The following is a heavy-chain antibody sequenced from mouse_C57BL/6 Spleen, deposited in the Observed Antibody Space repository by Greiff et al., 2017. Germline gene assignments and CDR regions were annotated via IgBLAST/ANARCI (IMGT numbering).Heavy chain of an antibody. Sequence: DVKLQESGPGLVKPSQSLSLTCSVTGYSITSGYYWNWIRQFPGNKLEWMGYISYDGSNNYNPSLKNRISITRDTSKNQFFLKLNSVTTEDTATYYCARRAYGSSSYYAMDYWGQGTSVTVSS. J-gene: IGHJ4*01. D-gene: IGHD1-1*01. CDR3: ARRAYGSSSYYAMDY. CDR2: ISYDGSN. CDR1: GYSITSGYY. V-gene: IGHV3-6*01.